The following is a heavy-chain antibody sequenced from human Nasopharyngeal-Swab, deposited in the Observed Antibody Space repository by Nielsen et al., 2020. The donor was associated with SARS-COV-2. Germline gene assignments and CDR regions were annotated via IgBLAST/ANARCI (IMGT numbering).Heavy chain of an antibody. Sequence: GESLKISCAASGFTFSSYGMHWVRQAPGKGLEWVAVISYDGSNKYYADSVKGRFTISRDNSKNTLHLQMNSLRAEDTAVYYCAKALAAMDDYYYYGMDVWGQGTTVTVSS. CDR3: AKALAAMDDYYYYGMDV. CDR2: ISYDGSNK. CDR1: GFTFSSYG. V-gene: IGHV3-30*18. D-gene: IGHD5-18*01. J-gene: IGHJ6*02.